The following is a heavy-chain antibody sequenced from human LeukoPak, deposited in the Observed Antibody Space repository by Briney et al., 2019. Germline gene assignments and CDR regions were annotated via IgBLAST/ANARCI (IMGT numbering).Heavy chain of an antibody. CDR3: ARDRHCANGVCHSPPGMDV. CDR2: IWFDGENE. V-gene: IGHV3-33*08. Sequence: GGSLRLSCAASGLTFSSYGMHWVRQAPGKGLEWVADIWFDGENEHFADSVKGRFTISRDNSKNTMYLQINSLRAEDTAVYYCARDRHCANGVCHSPPGMDVWGQGTTVTVSS. J-gene: IGHJ6*02. D-gene: IGHD2-8*01. CDR1: GLTFSSYG.